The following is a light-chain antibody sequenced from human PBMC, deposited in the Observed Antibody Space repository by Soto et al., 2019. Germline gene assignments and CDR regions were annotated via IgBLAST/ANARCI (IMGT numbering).Light chain of an antibody. CDR2: DAS. CDR1: QSVSNY. CDR3: QKYNSAPLT. Sequence: EIVLTHSPATLSLSPWEIATLSCRASQSVSNYLAWYQQKPGQAPRLLIYDASNRATGIPARFSGSGSGTDFTLTISGLEPEDFAVYYCQKYNSAPLTFGGGTKVDIK. V-gene: IGKV3-11*01. J-gene: IGKJ4*01.